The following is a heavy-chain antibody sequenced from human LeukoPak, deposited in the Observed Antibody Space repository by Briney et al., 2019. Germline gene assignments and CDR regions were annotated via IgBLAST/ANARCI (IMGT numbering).Heavy chain of an antibody. CDR1: GGTFSSYA. CDR2: IIPILGIA. V-gene: IGHV1-69*04. J-gene: IGHJ4*02. Sequence: SVKVSCKASGGTFSSYAISWVRQAPGQGLEWMGRIIPILGIANYAQKFQGRVTITAGKSTSTAYMELSSLRSEDTAVYYCARSSGYDPLIWDYWGQGTLVTVSS. D-gene: IGHD5-12*01. CDR3: ARSSGYDPLIWDY.